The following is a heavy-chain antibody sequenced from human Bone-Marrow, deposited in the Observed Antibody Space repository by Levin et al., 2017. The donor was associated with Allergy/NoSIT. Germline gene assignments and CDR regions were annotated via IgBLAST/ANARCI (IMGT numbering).Heavy chain of an antibody. Sequence: GGSLRLSCAASGFSFSNYWMIWVRQDPGMGLEWVANINQDGSHIYYMDSVKGRFTVSRDNAKKSLYLQMNSLRVEDTAVYYCAREVRESGTSDWGQGTLVTVSS. CDR2: INQDGSHI. CDR1: GFSFSNYW. D-gene: IGHD2-2*01. J-gene: IGHJ4*02. V-gene: IGHV3-7*01. CDR3: AREVRESGTSD.